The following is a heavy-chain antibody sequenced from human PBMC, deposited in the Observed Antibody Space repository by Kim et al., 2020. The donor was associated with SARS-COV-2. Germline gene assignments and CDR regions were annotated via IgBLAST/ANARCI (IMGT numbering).Heavy chain of an antibody. CDR1: GGSFSGYY. CDR3: ARDRPTKGFYYYYGMDV. V-gene: IGHV4-34*01. J-gene: IGHJ6*02. D-gene: IGHD2-8*01. CDR2: INHSGST. Sequence: SETLSLTCAVYGGSFSGYYWSWIRQPPGKGLEWIGEINHSGSTNYNPSLKSRVTISVDTSKNQFSLKLSSVTAADTAVYYCARDRPTKGFYYYYGMDVWGQGTTVTVSS.